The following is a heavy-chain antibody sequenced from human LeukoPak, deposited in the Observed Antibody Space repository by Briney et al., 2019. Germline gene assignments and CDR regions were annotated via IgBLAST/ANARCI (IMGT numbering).Heavy chain of an antibody. CDR3: ARVDSLERAAAQYYFDY. D-gene: IGHD6-13*01. J-gene: IGHJ4*02. CDR1: GGSISSGGYY. CDR2: IYYSGST. Sequence: SQTLSLTCTVSGGSISSGGYYWSWIRQHPGKGLEWIGYIYYSGSTYYNPSLKSRVTISVDTSKNQFSLKLSSVTAADTAVYYCARVDSLERAAAQYYFDYWGQGTLVTVSS. V-gene: IGHV4-31*03.